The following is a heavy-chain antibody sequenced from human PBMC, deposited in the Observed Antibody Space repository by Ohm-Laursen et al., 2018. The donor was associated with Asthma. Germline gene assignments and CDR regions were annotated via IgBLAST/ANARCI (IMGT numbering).Heavy chain of an antibody. Sequence: SLRLSCAASGFTFSSYDMHWVRQAKGKGLEWVSAIGTAGDTYYPGSVKGRFTISRENAKNSLYLQMNSLRAGDTAVYYCARDQLTGGGMDVWGQGTTVTVSS. V-gene: IGHV3-13*01. D-gene: IGHD2-2*01. CDR1: GFTFSSYD. CDR3: ARDQLTGGGMDV. J-gene: IGHJ6*02. CDR2: IGTAGDT.